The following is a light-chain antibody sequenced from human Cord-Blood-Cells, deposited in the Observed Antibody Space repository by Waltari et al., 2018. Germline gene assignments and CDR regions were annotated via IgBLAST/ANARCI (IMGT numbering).Light chain of an antibody. CDR2: EVS. CDR3: SSYTSSSTLV. J-gene: IGLJ2*01. V-gene: IGLV2-14*01. CDR1: SSDVGGYKY. Sequence: QSALTQPASVSGSPGQSITISCPGTSSDVGGYKYVSWYQQHPGKAPKLMIYEVSNRPSGVSNRFSGSKSGNTASLTISGLQAEDEADYYCSSYTSSSTLVFGGGTKLTVL.